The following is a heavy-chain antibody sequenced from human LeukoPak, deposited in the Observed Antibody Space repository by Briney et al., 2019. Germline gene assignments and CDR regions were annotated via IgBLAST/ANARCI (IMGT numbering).Heavy chain of an antibody. D-gene: IGHD3-3*01. CDR3: ARDVTIFGVVNHWFDP. V-gene: IGHV4-38-2*02. Sequence: SETLSPTCTVSGYSISSGYYWGWIRQPPGKGLEWIGSIYHSGSTYYNPSLKSRVTISVDTSKNQFSLKLSSVTAADTAVYYCARDVTIFGVVNHWFDPWGQGTLVTVSS. CDR1: GYSISSGYY. CDR2: IYHSGST. J-gene: IGHJ5*02.